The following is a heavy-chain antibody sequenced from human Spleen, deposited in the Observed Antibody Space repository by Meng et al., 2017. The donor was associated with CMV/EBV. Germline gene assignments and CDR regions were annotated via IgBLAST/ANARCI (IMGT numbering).Heavy chain of an antibody. Sequence: VKVSCKASGYTFATYCIHWVRQAPGQGLEWMGWINPNSGGTNYAQKFQGRVTMTRGTSISTAYMNLRRLRSDDTAVYYCATCIAGYCSGTSWGGYHYYVMDVWGQGTTVTVSS. V-gene: IGHV1-2*02. CDR2: INPNSGGT. D-gene: IGHD2-2*01. CDR1: GYTFATYC. J-gene: IGHJ6*02. CDR3: ATCIAGYCSGTSWGGYHYYVMDV.